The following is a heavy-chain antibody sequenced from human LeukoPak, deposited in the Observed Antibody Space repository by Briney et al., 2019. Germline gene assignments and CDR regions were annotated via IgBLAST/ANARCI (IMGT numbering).Heavy chain of an antibody. CDR2: ISGSSSYI. V-gene: IGHV3-21*06. CDR1: GYSISSGYY. D-gene: IGHD6-6*01. Sequence: ETLSLTCTVSGYSISSGYYWAWIRQPPGKGLEWVSSISGSSSYIYYADSVRGRFTISRDNAKNSLYLQMNSLRAEDTAVYYCARTDSNIAARRIGFDSWGQGTLVTVSS. J-gene: IGHJ4*02. CDR3: ARTDSNIAARRIGFDS.